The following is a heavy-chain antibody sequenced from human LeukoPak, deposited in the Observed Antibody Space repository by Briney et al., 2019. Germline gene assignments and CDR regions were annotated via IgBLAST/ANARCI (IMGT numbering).Heavy chain of an antibody. Sequence: GASVKVSCKASGYTFTSYGISWVRQAPGQGLEWMGWISAYNGNTNYAQKLQGRVTMTTDTSTSTAYMELRSLRSDDTAVYYCARDPRRKITTTYYYDSSGYRGAFDIWGQGTMVTVSS. D-gene: IGHD3-22*01. J-gene: IGHJ3*02. CDR2: ISAYNGNT. CDR1: GYTFTSYG. V-gene: IGHV1-18*01. CDR3: ARDPRRKITTTYYYDSSGYRGAFDI.